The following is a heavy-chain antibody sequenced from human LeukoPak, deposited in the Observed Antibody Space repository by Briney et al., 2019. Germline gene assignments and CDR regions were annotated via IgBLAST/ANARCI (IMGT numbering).Heavy chain of an antibody. Sequence: PSETLSLTCTVSGGSISSYYWSWIRQPPGKGLEWIGYIYYSGSTNYNPSLKSRVTISVDTSKNQFSLKLSSVTAADTAVYYCARVVWQQLVPAFDYWGQGTLVTVSS. CDR2: IYYSGST. CDR3: ARVVWQQLVPAFDY. V-gene: IGHV4-59*01. J-gene: IGHJ4*02. D-gene: IGHD6-13*01. CDR1: GGSISSYY.